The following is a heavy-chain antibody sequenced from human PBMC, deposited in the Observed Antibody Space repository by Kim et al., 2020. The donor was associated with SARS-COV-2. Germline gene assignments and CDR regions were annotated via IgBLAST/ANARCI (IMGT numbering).Heavy chain of an antibody. V-gene: IGHV4-39*01. Sequence: SLKSRVTISVETSKNQFSLKLSSVTAADTAVYYCARLNYYDSSGYYEFDYWGQGTLVTVSS. J-gene: IGHJ4*02. CDR3: ARLNYYDSSGYYEFDY. D-gene: IGHD3-22*01.